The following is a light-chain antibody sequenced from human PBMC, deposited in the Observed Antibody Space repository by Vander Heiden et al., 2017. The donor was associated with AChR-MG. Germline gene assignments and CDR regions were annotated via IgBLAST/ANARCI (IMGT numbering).Light chain of an antibody. J-gene: IGLJ3*02. CDR1: NIGGKS. CDR3: QVWDNTSDFWV. V-gene: IGLV3-21*03. Sequence: SYVLTQPPSVSVAPGKPASITCGGNNIGGKSVHWYQQKPGQAPVLVVYDDRDRPSGIPERFSGSNSGNTATLTINRVEAGDEADYYCQVWDNTSDFWVFGGGTKLTVL. CDR2: DDR.